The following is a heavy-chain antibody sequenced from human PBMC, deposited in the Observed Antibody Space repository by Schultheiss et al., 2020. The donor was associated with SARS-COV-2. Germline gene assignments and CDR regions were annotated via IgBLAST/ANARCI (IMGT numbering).Heavy chain of an antibody. J-gene: IGHJ6*03. Sequence: GGSLRLSCAASGFTFSSYGMHWVRQAPGKGLEWVGRIKSKTDGGTTDYAAPVKGRFTISRLKSKNTLFLQMNSLRTEDTAVYYCARDFYYMDVWGKGTTVTVSS. V-gene: IGHV3-15*05. CDR3: ARDFYYMDV. CDR1: GFTFSSYG. CDR2: IKSKTDGGTT.